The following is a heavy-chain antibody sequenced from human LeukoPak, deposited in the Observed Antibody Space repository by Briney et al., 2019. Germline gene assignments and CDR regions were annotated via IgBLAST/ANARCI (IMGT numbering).Heavy chain of an antibody. D-gene: IGHD6-13*01. CDR3: ATFHSSSWYLDY. Sequence: SETLSLTCTVSGGSISSYYWSWIRQPPGKGLEWIGYIYYSGSTNYNPSLKSRVTISVDTSKNQFSLKLSSVTAADTAVYYCATFHSSSWYLDYWDQGTLVTVSS. J-gene: IGHJ4*02. CDR2: IYYSGST. V-gene: IGHV4-59*01. CDR1: GGSISSYY.